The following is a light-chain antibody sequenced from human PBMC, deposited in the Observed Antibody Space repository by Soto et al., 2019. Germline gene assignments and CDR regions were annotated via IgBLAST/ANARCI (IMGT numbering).Light chain of an antibody. J-gene: IGKJ3*01. CDR1: QSISSTY. V-gene: IGKV3-20*01. CDR2: GAF. Sequence: EIVLTQSPGTLSVSTGERATLFCRARQSISSTYLAWYQKKPGQAPRLLLYGAFNRATGIPDRFSGSGSGTDFTLTISRLEPEDCAFYYCQQYGSSSFAFGPGTKLEIK. CDR3: QQYGSSSFA.